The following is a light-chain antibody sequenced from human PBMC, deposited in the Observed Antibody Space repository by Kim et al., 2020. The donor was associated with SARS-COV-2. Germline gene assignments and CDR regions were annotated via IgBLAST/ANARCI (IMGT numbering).Light chain of an antibody. J-gene: IGKJ4*01. Sequence: ASVGERVTITCRASQGISSDLGWYQQKPGKAPNLLIYDASTLQSGVPSRFSGSGSGTEFTLTISSLQPEDFATYYCQQLSIYPRGFGGGTKVEIK. CDR3: QQLSIYPRG. CDR1: QGISSD. V-gene: IGKV1-9*01. CDR2: DAS.